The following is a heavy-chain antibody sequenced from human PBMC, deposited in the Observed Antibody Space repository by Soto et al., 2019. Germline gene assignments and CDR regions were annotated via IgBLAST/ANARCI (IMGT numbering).Heavy chain of an antibody. CDR2: IIPLFGTA. Sequence: QVQLGQSGAEVKKPGSSVKVSCKASGVTFSSETSSWVRQAPGQGVEWVGGIIPLFGTANYAQQCKGRVTISADESTSTHYRDMSSLRSDDTAVDYSATDLGDKPARPFDSWGQGTLVTVSS. CDR3: ATDLGDKPARPFDS. D-gene: IGHD2-21*01. V-gene: IGHV1-69*01. J-gene: IGHJ4*02. CDR1: GVTFSSET.